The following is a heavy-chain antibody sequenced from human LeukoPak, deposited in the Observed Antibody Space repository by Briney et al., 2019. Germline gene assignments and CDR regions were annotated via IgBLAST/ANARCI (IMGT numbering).Heavy chain of an antibody. Sequence: SETLSLTCAVYGGSFSGYYWSWIRQPPGKGLEWIGEINHSGSTNYNPSLKSRVTISVDTSKNQFSLKLSSVTAADTAVYYCARGFTMIVVGYYYYGMDVWGQGTTVTVSS. J-gene: IGHJ6*02. V-gene: IGHV4-34*01. D-gene: IGHD3-22*01. CDR1: GGSFSGYY. CDR2: INHSGST. CDR3: ARGFTMIVVGYYYYGMDV.